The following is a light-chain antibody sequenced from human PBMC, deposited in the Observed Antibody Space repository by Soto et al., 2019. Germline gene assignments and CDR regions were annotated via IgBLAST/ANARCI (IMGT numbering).Light chain of an antibody. CDR3: SSYAGGNKLL. J-gene: IGLJ3*02. CDR1: SSDVGAYNS. Sequence: QSALTQPPSASGSPGQSVTFSCTGTSSDVGAYNSFSWYQQHSGKAPKLMIYEVNKRPSGVPDRFSGSKSGNTASLTVSGLQAEDEADYYCSSYAGGNKLLFGGGTKLTV. CDR2: EVN. V-gene: IGLV2-8*01.